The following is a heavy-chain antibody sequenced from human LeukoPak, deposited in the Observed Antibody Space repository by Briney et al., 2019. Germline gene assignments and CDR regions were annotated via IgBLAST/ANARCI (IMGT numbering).Heavy chain of an antibody. J-gene: IGHJ4*02. CDR3: ASDPPKQDYYGSGSYEN. V-gene: IGHV3-74*01. CDR2: INSDGSST. D-gene: IGHD3-10*01. Sequence: PGGSLRLSCAASGFTFSSYWMHWVRQAPGKGLVWVSRINSDGSSTSYADSVKGRFTISRDNAKNTLYLQMNSLKAEDTAVYYCASDPPKQDYYGSGSYENWGQGTLVTVSS. CDR1: GFTFSSYW.